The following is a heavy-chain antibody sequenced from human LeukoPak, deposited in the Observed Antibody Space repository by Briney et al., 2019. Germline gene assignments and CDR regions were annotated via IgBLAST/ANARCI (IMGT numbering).Heavy chain of an antibody. Sequence: AGGSLRLSCAASGFTFSSYAMSWVRQAPGKGLEWVSGISANGRITYYGDSLKGRFNISRDNSKTTVYLQMHSLRVEDTAIYYCAKGGYSGYRPLTFSYSWGQGTLVSVSS. CDR3: AKGGYSGYRPLTFSYS. V-gene: IGHV3-23*01. CDR2: ISANGRIT. J-gene: IGHJ4*02. CDR1: GFTFSSYA. D-gene: IGHD5-12*01.